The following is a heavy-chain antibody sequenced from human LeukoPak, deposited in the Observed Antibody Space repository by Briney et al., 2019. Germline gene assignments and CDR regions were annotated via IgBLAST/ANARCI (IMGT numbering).Heavy chain of an antibody. CDR2: TYYRSRWFN. CDR3: AREADKIGFDFDY. J-gene: IGHJ4*02. CDR1: GDSVSSNSAA. V-gene: IGHV6-1*01. Sequence: SQTLSLTCDISGDSVSSNSAAWNWIRQSPSRGLEWLGRTYYRSRWFNDYAISVKSRITINPDTSKNQFSLHLNSMTPEDTAVYYCAREADKIGFDFDYWGQGTLVTVSS. D-gene: IGHD2-15*01.